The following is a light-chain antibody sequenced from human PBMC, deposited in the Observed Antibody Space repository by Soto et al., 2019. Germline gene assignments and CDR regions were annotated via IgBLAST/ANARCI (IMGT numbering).Light chain of an antibody. Sequence: EIVLTQSPATLSLSPGERATLSCRASQSVDSYLAWYQQKPGQVPRLLIYDASNRATGVPARFSGSGSGTDFTLTISSLEPEGFAVYYCQQCSNWPPKFGQGTKVDIK. CDR2: DAS. J-gene: IGKJ1*01. CDR1: QSVDSY. CDR3: QQCSNWPPK. V-gene: IGKV3-11*01.